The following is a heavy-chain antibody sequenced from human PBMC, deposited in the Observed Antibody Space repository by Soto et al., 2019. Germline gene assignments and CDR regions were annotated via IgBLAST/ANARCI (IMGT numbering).Heavy chain of an antibody. D-gene: IGHD1-26*01. Sequence: GASVKVSCKASGYTFASYGISWVRQVPGQGLEWMGWISAYNGNTNYAQKLQGRVTMTTDTSTSTAYMELRSLRSDDTAVYYCARDSGSGSSDAFDIWGQGTMVTVSS. CDR2: ISAYNGNT. V-gene: IGHV1-18*01. CDR3: ARDSGSGSSDAFDI. CDR1: GYTFASYG. J-gene: IGHJ3*02.